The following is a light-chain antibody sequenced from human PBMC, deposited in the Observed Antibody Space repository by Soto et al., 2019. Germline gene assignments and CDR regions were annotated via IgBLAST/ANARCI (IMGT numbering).Light chain of an antibody. V-gene: IGKV3-20*01. CDR1: HTISSSY. Sequence: EIVMTQSPLTLSVSPGERATLSCRASHTISSSYLAWYQQKPGQAPRLLMYGISRRATGIPDRFSGSGSGTDFTLTITRLEPEDFAVYYCQQYVNSSPRTFGQGIKVDIK. J-gene: IGKJ1*01. CDR3: QQYVNSSPRT. CDR2: GIS.